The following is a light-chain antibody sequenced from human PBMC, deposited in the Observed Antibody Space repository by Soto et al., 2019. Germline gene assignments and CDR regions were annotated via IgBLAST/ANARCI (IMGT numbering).Light chain of an antibody. CDR3: SSYTSNNTLVV. V-gene: IGLV2-14*03. Sequence: QSALTQPASVSGSPGQSITISCTGTSNDVGRYNYVSWYQQHPGKAPKLMIYDVSSRPSGVSNRFSGSKSGNTASLTISVLQAEDEADYYCSSYTSNNTLVVFGGGTKLTVL. CDR1: SNDVGRYNY. CDR2: DVS. J-gene: IGLJ2*01.